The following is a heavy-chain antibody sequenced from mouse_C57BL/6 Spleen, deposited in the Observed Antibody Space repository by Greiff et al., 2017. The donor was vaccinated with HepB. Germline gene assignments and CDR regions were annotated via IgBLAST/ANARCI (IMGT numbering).Heavy chain of an antibody. V-gene: IGHV3-6*01. Sequence: EVQLQQSGPGLVKPSQSLSLTCSVTGYSITSGYYWNWIRQFPGNKLEWMGYISYDGSNNYNPSLKNRISITRDTSKNQFFLKLNSVTTEDTATYYCARGSYFDVWGTGTTVTVSS. CDR1: GYSITSGYY. CDR2: ISYDGSN. J-gene: IGHJ1*03. CDR3: ARGSYFDV.